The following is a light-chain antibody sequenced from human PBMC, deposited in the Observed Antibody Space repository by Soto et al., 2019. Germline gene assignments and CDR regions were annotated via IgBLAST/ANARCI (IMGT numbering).Light chain of an antibody. CDR2: ENN. J-gene: IGLJ3*02. CDR1: SSNIGNNY. CDR3: GTWDSSLSAWV. Sequence: QSVLTQPPSVSAAPGQKVTISCSGSSSNIGNNYVSWYQQLPGTAPKLLIYENNKRPSGIPDRFSGSKSDTSATLGITGLQTGDEADYYCGTWDSSLSAWVFGGGTKLTVL. V-gene: IGLV1-51*02.